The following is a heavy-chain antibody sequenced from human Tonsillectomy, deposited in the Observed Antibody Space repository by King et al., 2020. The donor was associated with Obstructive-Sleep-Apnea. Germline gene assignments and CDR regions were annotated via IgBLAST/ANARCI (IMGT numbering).Heavy chain of an antibody. CDR1: GYSFTSYW. Sequence: VQLVASGAEVKKSGESLRISCKGSGYSFTSYWITWLRQMPGKGLEWMGRTDPSDSHTDYSPSVQGHVTISTDKSITTAYLQWNSLKASDTAMYYCARHSGSYYDFDFWGQGTLVTVSS. D-gene: IGHD1-26*01. V-gene: IGHV5-10-1*03. CDR2: TDPSDSHT. J-gene: IGHJ4*02. CDR3: ARHSGSYYDFDF.